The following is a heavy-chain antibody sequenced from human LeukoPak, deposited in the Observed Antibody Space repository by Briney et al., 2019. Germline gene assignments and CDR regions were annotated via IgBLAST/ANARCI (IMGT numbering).Heavy chain of an antibody. CDR3: ASPSDTYYDILTGRFDY. V-gene: IGHV3-30*03. Sequence: GGSLRLSCAASGFTFSSYGMHWVRQAPGKGLEWVAVISYDGSNKYYADSVKGRFTISRDNSKNTLYLQMNSLRAEDTAVYYCASPSDTYYDILTGRFDYWGQGILVTVSS. J-gene: IGHJ4*02. CDR1: GFTFSSYG. D-gene: IGHD3-9*01. CDR2: ISYDGSNK.